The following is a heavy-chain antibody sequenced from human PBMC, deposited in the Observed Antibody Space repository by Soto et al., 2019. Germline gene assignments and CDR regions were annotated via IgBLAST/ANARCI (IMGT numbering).Heavy chain of an antibody. V-gene: IGHV2-70*11. CDR1: GFSLSTSGMG. CDR3: AFIPKYSNGWYYFDY. Sequence: SGPTLVNPTQTLTLTCTFSGFSLSTSGMGVSWIRQPPGKALEWLARIDWDDDRYYSTSLKTRLTISKDTSKNQVVLTMTNMDPVDAATYYCAFIPKYSNGWYYFDYWGHGSLVTVSS. J-gene: IGHJ4*01. D-gene: IGHD6-19*01. CDR2: IDWDDDR.